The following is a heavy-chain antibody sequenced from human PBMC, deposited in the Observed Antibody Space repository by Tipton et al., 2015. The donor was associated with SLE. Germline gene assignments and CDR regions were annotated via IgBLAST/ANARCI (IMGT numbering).Heavy chain of an antibody. CDR1: GGSISSYY. J-gene: IGHJ4*02. CDR2: IYTSGST. Sequence: LRLSCTVSGGSISSYYWSWIRQPAGKGLEWIGRIYTSGSTNYNPSLKRRVTMSVDTSKNQLSLKLSSVTAADTAVYYCARHAGVYDFEDYFDYWGQGTLVTVSS. V-gene: IGHV4-4*07. D-gene: IGHD5/OR15-5a*01. CDR3: ARHAGVYDFEDYFDY.